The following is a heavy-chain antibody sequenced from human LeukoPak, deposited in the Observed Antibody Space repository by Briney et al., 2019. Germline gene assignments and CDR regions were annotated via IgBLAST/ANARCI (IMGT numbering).Heavy chain of an antibody. J-gene: IGHJ4*02. CDR2: INPSGGST. D-gene: IGHD6-19*01. Sequence: ASVKVSCKASGYTFNNHYMYWVRQAPGQGLEWMGVINPSGGSTSYAQKFQGRVTMTRDTSTRAVYMEVNSLRSEDTAVYYCARQGTYSSAIGMGYWGQGTLVTVSS. CDR3: ARQGTYSSAIGMGY. CDR1: GYTFNNHY. V-gene: IGHV1-46*02.